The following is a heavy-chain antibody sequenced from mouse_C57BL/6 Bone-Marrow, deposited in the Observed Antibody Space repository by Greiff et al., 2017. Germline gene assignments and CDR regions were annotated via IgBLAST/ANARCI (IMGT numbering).Heavy chain of an antibody. Sequence: QVQLKQPGAELVKPGASVKMSCKASGYTFTSYWITWVKPRPGQGLEWIGDIYPGSGSTNYNEKFKSKATLTVDTSSSTAYMQLSSLTSEDSAVYYCAIYYYGSSYMDYWGQGTTLTVSS. J-gene: IGHJ2*01. CDR3: AIYYYGSSYMDY. CDR1: GYTFTSYW. D-gene: IGHD1-1*01. CDR2: IYPGSGST. V-gene: IGHV1-55*01.